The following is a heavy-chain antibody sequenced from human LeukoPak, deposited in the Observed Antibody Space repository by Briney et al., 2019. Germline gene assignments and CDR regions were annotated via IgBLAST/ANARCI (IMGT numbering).Heavy chain of an antibody. J-gene: IGHJ4*02. CDR1: GYTFTSYD. D-gene: IGHD3-22*01. V-gene: IGHV1-18*01. Sequence: ASVKVSFKASGYTFTSYDITWVRQAPRQGLEWMGWITTYSGNTNYAQNLQGRVTMTTDTSTSTAYMELRSLRSDDTAVYYCARVEHSSGYYYDYWGQGTLVTVSS. CDR2: ITTYSGNT. CDR3: ARVEHSSGYYYDY.